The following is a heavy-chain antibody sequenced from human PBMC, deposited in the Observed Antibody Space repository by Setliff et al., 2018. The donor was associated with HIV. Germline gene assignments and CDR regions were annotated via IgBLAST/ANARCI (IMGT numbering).Heavy chain of an antibody. CDR1: GGSISSGGYY. V-gene: IGHV4-39*07. CDR3: ARPRRVRSRAWYWFDI. J-gene: IGHJ5*02. CDR2: IYQSGSI. D-gene: IGHD6-19*01. Sequence: PSETLSLTCTVSGGSISSGGYYWTWIRQHPGKGLEWIGSIYQSGSIYYNPSLQSRVAISVDSSKNQFSLNLFSVTAADTAAYYCARPRRVRSRAWYWFDIWGQGTLVTVSS.